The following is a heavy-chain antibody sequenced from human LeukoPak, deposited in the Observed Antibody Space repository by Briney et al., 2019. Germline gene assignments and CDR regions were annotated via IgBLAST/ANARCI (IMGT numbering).Heavy chain of an antibody. Sequence: PSQTLSLTCTVSGGSISSGTYYWSWIRQPAGKGLEWIGRFYTSGSTNYNPSLKSRVTISVDTSKNQFSLKLSSVTAADTAVYYCASTIAVSDFFGIDYWGQGTLVTVSS. J-gene: IGHJ4*02. CDR3: ASTIAVSDFFGIDY. D-gene: IGHD6-19*01. CDR1: GGSISSGTYY. CDR2: FYTSGST. V-gene: IGHV4-61*02.